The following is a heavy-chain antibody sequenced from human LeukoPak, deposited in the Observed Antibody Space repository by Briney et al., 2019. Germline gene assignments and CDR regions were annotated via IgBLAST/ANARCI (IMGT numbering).Heavy chain of an antibody. CDR2: IYYSGST. CDR1: GGSISSYY. D-gene: IGHD6-13*01. V-gene: IGHV4-59*01. J-gene: IGHJ4*02. CDR3: ARARYSSSWACDY. Sequence: PSETLSLTCTVSGGSISSYYWSWIRQPPGKGLEWIEYIYYSGSTNYNPSLKSRVTISVDTSKNQFSLKLSSVTAADTAVYYCARARYSSSWACDYWGQGTLVTVSS.